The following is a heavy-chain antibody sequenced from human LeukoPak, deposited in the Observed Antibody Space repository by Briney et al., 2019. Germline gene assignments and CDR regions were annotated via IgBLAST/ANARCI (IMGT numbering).Heavy chain of an antibody. CDR1: GGSISSGGYS. Sequence: TLSLTCAVSGGSISSGGYSWSWIRQPPGKGLEWIGYIYHSGSTYYNPSPKSRVTISVDRSKNQFSLKLSSVTAADTAVYYCARHVFSSSRIDYWGQGTLVTVSS. CDR2: IYHSGST. CDR3: ARHVFSSSRIDY. D-gene: IGHD6-6*01. J-gene: IGHJ4*02. V-gene: IGHV4-30-2*01.